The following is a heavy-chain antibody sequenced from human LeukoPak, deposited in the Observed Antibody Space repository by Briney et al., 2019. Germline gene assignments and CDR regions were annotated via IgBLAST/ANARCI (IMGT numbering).Heavy chain of an antibody. CDR2: IKQDGSEK. Sequence: GGSLRLSCAASGLTFSSYWMSWVRQAPGKGLEWVANIKQDGSEKYYVDSVKGRFTISRDNAKNSLYLQMNSLRAEDTAVYYCARDNDSGYDLSYFDYWGQGTLVTVSS. J-gene: IGHJ4*02. D-gene: IGHD5-12*01. V-gene: IGHV3-7*04. CDR3: ARDNDSGYDLSYFDY. CDR1: GLTFSSYW.